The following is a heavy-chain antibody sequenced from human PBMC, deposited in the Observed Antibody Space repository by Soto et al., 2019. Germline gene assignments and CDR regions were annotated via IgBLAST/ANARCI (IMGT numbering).Heavy chain of an antibody. V-gene: IGHV1-69*01. CDR1: GGTFSNYI. J-gene: IGHJ4*02. Sequence: QVQLVQSGAEEKKPGSSVKVSCKASGGTFSNYILNWVRQAPGQGLEWMGEIIPVFATTNYAQKFQGRVSITADESTSTAYMELSSLRSEDTAVFYCARTDLRYCSGGACYKGFDSWGQGTLVTVSS. CDR2: IIPVFATT. D-gene: IGHD2-15*01. CDR3: ARTDLRYCSGGACYKGFDS.